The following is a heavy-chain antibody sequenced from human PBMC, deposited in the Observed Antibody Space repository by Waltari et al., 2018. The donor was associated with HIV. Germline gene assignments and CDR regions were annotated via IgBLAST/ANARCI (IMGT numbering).Heavy chain of an antibody. D-gene: IGHD3-10*01. CDR3: AHREGPNRDGSGYYFDY. Sequence: QITLTESGPTLVKPTQTLTLTCTFSGFSLSTSGVGVDWLRQPPGKALVWLALIYWDDDKRYSPSLKSRLTITKDTSKNQVVLTMTNMDPVDTATYYCAHREGPNRDGSGYYFDYWGQGTLVTVSS. CDR1: GFSLSTSGVG. CDR2: IYWDDDK. J-gene: IGHJ4*02. V-gene: IGHV2-5*02.